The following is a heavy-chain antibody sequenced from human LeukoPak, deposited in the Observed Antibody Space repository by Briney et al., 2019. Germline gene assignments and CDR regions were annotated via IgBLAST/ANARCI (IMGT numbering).Heavy chain of an antibody. CDR2: ISAYNGNT. V-gene: IGHV1-18*01. Sequence: ASVKVSCKASGYTFTSYGISWVRQAPGQGLEWMGWISAYNGNTNYAQKLQGRVTMTTDTSTSTAYMELSSLRSEDTAVYYCARVVPAAVNWFDPWGQGTLVTVSS. J-gene: IGHJ5*02. CDR3: ARVVPAAVNWFDP. CDR1: GYTFTSYG. D-gene: IGHD2-2*01.